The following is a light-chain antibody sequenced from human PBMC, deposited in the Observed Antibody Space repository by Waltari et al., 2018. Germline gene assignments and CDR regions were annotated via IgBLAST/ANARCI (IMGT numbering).Light chain of an antibody. J-gene: IGKJ4*01. CDR2: DVS. CDR1: QSFDSNY. V-gene: IGKV3-20*01. CDR3: QQYGSSFT. Sequence: EIVLTQSPGTLSLSPGERATLSCRASQSFDSNYLAWYQHKPGQAPRLLIYDVSSRATGIPDRVSGSGSGTDFTLTISRLEPEDFAVYYCQQYGSSFTFGGGTKVEI.